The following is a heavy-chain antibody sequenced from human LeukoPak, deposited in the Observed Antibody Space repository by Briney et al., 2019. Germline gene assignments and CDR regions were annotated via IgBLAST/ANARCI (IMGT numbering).Heavy chain of an antibody. V-gene: IGHV3-73*01. J-gene: IGHJ3*02. CDR1: GFTFIGSA. D-gene: IGHD1-26*01. Sequence: GGSLRLSCAASGFTFIGSAMHWVRPASRKGLDWVGRIRSKANNYATAHAASVKCRFTISRDDSKNTWDLQMNSLKTEDTPVYYCIRPSELRGSYQTERAFDIWGQGTTVNVSS. CDR2: IRSKANNYAT. CDR3: IRPSELRGSYQTERAFDI.